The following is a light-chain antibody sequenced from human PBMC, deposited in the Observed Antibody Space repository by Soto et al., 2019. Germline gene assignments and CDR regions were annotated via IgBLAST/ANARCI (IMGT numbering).Light chain of an antibody. Sequence: QSALTQPASVSGSPGQSITISCTEASSDVGGYKHVSWYQLHPGKAPKLMISDVSNRPSGVSDRFSGSKSGNTASLTISGLQAEDEADYYCSSYAISSSLYIFGTGTKLTVL. CDR2: DVS. V-gene: IGLV2-14*01. J-gene: IGLJ1*01. CDR3: SSYAISSSLYI. CDR1: SSDVGGYKH.